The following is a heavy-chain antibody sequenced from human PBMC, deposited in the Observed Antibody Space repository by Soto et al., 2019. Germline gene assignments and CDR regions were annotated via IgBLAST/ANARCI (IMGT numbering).Heavy chain of an antibody. CDR2: IDWEDNK. J-gene: IGHJ6*02. D-gene: IGHD3-3*01. CDR3: VRIRSGYSPSSYYYGLDV. V-gene: IGHV2-70*01. CDR1: GFSLSADGMC. Sequence: ESGPTLVNPTHTLTLTCSFSGFSLSADGMCVSWIRQPPGKALEWLALIDWEDNKFYNTPLKTRLTLSKDTSKNQVVLTMTDMDPVDTATYYCVRIRSGYSPSSYYYGLDVWGQGTTVTVSS.